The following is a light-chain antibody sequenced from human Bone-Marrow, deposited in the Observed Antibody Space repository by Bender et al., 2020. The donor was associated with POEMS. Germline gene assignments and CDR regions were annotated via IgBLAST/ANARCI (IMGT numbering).Light chain of an antibody. CDR2: DDR. Sequence: SYVLTQPPSVSVAPGKTARITCGGNNLGSKRVHWYQQKAGQAPILVVYDDRARPSGIPERFSGSNPGDTATLTISRVEAGDEADYYCQVWDSITDRVVFGGGTQLTVL. CDR1: NLGSKR. J-gene: IGLJ2*01. CDR3: QVWDSITDRVV. V-gene: IGLV3-21*03.